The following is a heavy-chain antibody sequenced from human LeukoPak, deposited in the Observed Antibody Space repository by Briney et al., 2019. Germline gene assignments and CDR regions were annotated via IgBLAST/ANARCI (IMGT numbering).Heavy chain of an antibody. V-gene: IGHV1-2*02. CDR3: AKDERWLPIDY. CDR1: GYTFTSYD. J-gene: IGHJ4*02. Sequence: ASVKVSCKASGYTFTSYDINWVRQATGQGLEWMGWINPNSGGTNYAQKFQGRVTMTRDTSISTAYMELSRLRSDDTAVYYCAKDERWLPIDYWGQGTLVTVSS. D-gene: IGHD5-24*01. CDR2: INPNSGGT.